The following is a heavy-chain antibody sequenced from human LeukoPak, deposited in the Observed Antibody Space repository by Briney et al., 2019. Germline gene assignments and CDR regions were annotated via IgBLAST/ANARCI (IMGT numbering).Heavy chain of an antibody. CDR2: IYYSGST. D-gene: IGHD2-21*01. Sequence: SETLSLTCTVSGGSISSSSYYWGWIRQPPGKGLEWIGSIYYSGSTYYNPSLKSRVTISVDTSKNQFSLKLSSVTAADTAVYYCARRGNSRYYYMDVWGKGTTVTVSS. V-gene: IGHV4-39*01. CDR1: GGSISSSSYY. CDR3: ARRGNSRYYYMDV. J-gene: IGHJ6*03.